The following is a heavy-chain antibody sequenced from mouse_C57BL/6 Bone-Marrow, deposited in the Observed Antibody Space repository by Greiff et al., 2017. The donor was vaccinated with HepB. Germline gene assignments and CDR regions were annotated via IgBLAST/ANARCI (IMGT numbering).Heavy chain of an antibody. V-gene: IGHV3-6*01. Sequence: EVKLVESGPGLVKPSQSLSLTCSVTGYSITSGYYWNWIRQFPGNKLEWMGYISYDGSNNYNPSLKNRISITRDTSKNQLFLKLNSVTTEDTATYYWARGPGLFDYWGQGTTLTVSS. CDR1: GYSITSGYY. CDR3: ARGPGLFDY. CDR2: ISYDGSN. J-gene: IGHJ2*01.